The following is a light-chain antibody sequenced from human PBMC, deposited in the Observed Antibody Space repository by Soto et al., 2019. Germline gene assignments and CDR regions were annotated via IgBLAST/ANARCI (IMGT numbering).Light chain of an antibody. CDR3: QQSFTTPRT. CDR2: GAS. CDR1: QSISVF. Sequence: DIQMTQSPSSLSASVGDRVTITCRASQSISVFLNWYQQRPGKAPKLLIYGASTLHSGVPSNFSGSGSGTDFTLTISGLQLEDFATYYCQQSFTTPRTFGQGTKVDIK. V-gene: IGKV1-39*01. J-gene: IGKJ1*01.